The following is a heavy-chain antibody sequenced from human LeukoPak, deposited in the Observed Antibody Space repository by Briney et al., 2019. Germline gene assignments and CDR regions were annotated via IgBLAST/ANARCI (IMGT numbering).Heavy chain of an antibody. D-gene: IGHD2-15*01. CDR3: VKAAVSGHSSDGSYYRLDS. J-gene: IGHJ4*02. Sequence: ASVKVSCKTFGNTFTSDINWVRQAPGQGLEVMGWMNPTRDNTGYAKKLQGRVTMPRRTSVSTAYMELSSLRSEDTAVYYCVKAAVSGHSSDGSYYRLDSWGQGTLLTVAS. CDR1: GNTFTSD. V-gene: IGHV1-8*01. CDR2: MNPTRDNT.